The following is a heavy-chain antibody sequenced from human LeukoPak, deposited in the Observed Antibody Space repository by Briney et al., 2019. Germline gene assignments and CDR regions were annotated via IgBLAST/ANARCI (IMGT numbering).Heavy chain of an antibody. CDR1: GGTFSSYT. CDR3: ARAYSSSSGGGMDV. D-gene: IGHD6-6*01. CDR2: IIPILGIA. V-gene: IGHV1-69*02. Sequence: SVKVSCKASGGTFSSYTISWVRQAPGQGLEWMGRIIPILGIANYAQKFQGRVTITADKPTSTAYIELSSLRSEDTAVYYCARAYSSSSGGGMDVWGQGTTVTVSS. J-gene: IGHJ6*02.